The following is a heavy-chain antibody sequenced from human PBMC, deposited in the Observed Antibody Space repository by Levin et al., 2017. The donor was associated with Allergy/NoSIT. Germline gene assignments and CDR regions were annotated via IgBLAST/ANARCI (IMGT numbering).Heavy chain of an antibody. D-gene: IGHD1-26*01. J-gene: IGHJ4*02. CDR1: GFSVGTYG. CDR2: IWSDGRHK. Sequence: GGSPRLSCTASGFSVGTYGMHWVRQAPGKGLNWVAVIWSDGRHKSYAESVKGRFTISRDTSNNTLSLHMTSLRDEDTAVYHCVRGVYGVGAIGADFWGQGTPVTVSS. CDR3: VRGVYGVGAIGADF. V-gene: IGHV3-33*01.